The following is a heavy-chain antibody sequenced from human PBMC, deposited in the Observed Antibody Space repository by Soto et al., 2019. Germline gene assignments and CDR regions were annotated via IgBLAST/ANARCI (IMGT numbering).Heavy chain of an antibody. CDR2: IYYSGNT. CDR3: AREGGESSDGLYFFDS. Sequence: LSLTCTVSGGSTSSDNYWSWIRQPPGKGLEWIGHIYYSGNTDYNPSLKSRLAISIDTSKNQFSLKLSSVTAADTAVYFCAREGGESSDGLYFFDSWGQGSLVTVSS. J-gene: IGHJ4*02. CDR1: GGSTSSDNY. V-gene: IGHV4-30-4*01. D-gene: IGHD3-16*01.